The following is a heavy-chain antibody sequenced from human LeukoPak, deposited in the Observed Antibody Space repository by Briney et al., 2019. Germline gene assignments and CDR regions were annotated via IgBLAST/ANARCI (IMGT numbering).Heavy chain of an antibody. V-gene: IGHV3-23*01. Sequence: PGGSLRLSCVTSGFTFRDYSMNWVRQAPGKGLEWVSSISGSGGRTYYADSVKGRFTISRDNSKNTLYLQMNSLRAEDTAVYYCAKPARTDAFDIWGQGTTVTVSS. D-gene: IGHD1-14*01. CDR1: GFTFRDYS. J-gene: IGHJ3*02. CDR2: ISGSGGRT. CDR3: AKPARTDAFDI.